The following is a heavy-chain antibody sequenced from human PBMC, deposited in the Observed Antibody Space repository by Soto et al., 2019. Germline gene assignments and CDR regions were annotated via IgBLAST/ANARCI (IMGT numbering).Heavy chain of an antibody. CDR2: LNSDGSST. D-gene: IGHD4-17*01. V-gene: IGHV3-74*01. Sequence: EVQLVEPGGGLVQPGASLRLSCAASGFTFSSYWMHWVRQAPGKGLVWVSRLNSDGSSTSYADSVTGRFTIPRDNAKNTLYLQRNSLRAEDTAVYYCARDNRYGDCPNYWGKGTLGTV. J-gene: IGHJ4*02. CDR3: ARDNRYGDCPNY. CDR1: GFTFSSYW.